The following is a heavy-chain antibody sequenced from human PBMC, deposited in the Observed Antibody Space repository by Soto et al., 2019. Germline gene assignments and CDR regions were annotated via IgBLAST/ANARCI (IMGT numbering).Heavy chain of an antibody. V-gene: IGHV3-23*01. Sequence: EVQLLESGGGCVQPGGSLRLSCAGSGFTFSSYAMSWVRQVPGTGLECVSAIGASGTGTYYAEYVKGRFTISRDNSWNSLYLQMNSLRAEDTAVYYCALRKTGSYFDYWGQGTLVTVSS. CDR2: IGASGTGT. CDR1: GFTFSSYA. D-gene: IGHD1-26*01. J-gene: IGHJ4*02. CDR3: ALRKTGSYFDY.